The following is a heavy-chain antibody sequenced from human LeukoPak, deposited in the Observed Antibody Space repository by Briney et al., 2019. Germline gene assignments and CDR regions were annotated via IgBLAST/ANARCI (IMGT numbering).Heavy chain of an antibody. J-gene: IGHJ4*02. Sequence: ASVKVSCKASGYTFTGYYMDWVRQAPGQGLEWMGWINPNSGGTNYAQKFQGRVTMTRDTSISTAYMELSRLRSDDTAVYYCATEIQFLSGWYGTFDYWGQGTLVTVSS. D-gene: IGHD6-19*01. CDR2: INPNSGGT. CDR1: GYTFTGYY. V-gene: IGHV1-2*02. CDR3: ATEIQFLSGWYGTFDY.